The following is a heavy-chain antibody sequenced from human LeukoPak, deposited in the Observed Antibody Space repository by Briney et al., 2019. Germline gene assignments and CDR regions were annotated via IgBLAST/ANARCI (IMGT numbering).Heavy chain of an antibody. CDR1: GFTFSSYA. J-gene: IGHJ6*02. CDR2: ISYDGSNK. CDR3: ARDKAAAATAGKYYYGMDV. Sequence: GRSLRLSCAASGFTFSSYAMHWVRQAPCKGLEWVAVISYDGSNKYYADSVKGRFTISRDNSKNTLYLQMNSLRAEDTAVYYCARDKAAAATAGKYYYGMDVWGQGTTVTVSS. V-gene: IGHV3-30-3*01. D-gene: IGHD6-13*01.